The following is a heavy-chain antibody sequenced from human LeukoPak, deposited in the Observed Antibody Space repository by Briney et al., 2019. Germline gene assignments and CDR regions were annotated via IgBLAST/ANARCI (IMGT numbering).Heavy chain of an antibody. D-gene: IGHD6-13*01. V-gene: IGHV3-23*01. CDR2: ICASGGNT. Sequence: GGSLRLSCAASGLTLNNYAMTWVRQAPGKGLEWVSAICASGGNTYYADSVKGRFTISRDTSKNTLCLQMNSLRAEDTAVYYCAKVISSSCGIGGYWGQGTLVTVSS. J-gene: IGHJ4*02. CDR3: AKVISSSCGIGGY. CDR1: GLTLNNYA.